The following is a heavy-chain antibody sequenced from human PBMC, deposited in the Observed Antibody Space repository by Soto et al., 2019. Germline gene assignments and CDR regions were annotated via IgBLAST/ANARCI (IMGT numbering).Heavy chain of an antibody. J-gene: IGHJ3*02. CDR3: AREVVRSGAFDI. D-gene: IGHD2-15*01. V-gene: IGHV4-30-4*01. CDR2: IYYSGST. CDR1: GGSISSADYY. Sequence: SETLSLTWTVSGGSISSADYYWIWIVQPTGKGLEWIGYIYYSGSTYYNPSLKSRVTISVDTSKNQFSLKLSSVTAADTAVYYCAREVVRSGAFDIWGQGKMVTGSS.